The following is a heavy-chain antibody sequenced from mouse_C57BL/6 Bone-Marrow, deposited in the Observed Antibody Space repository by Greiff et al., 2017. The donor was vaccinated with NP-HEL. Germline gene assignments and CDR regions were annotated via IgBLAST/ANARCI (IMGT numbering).Heavy chain of an antibody. J-gene: IGHJ2*01. CDR3: ARVGVYYYGSSFPEDFDY. V-gene: IGHV3-6*01. Sequence: DVQLQESGPGLVKPSQSLSLTCSVTGYSITSGYYWNWIRQFPGNKLEWMGYISYDGSNNYNPSLKNRISITRDTSKNQFFLKLNSVTTEDTATYYCARVGVYYYGSSFPEDFDYWGQGTTLTVSS. CDR2: ISYDGSN. CDR1: GYSITSGYY. D-gene: IGHD1-1*01.